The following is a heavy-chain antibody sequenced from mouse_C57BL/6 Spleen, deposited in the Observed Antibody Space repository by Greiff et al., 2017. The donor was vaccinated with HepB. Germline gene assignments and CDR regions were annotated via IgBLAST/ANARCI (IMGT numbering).Heavy chain of an antibody. CDR3: TTGGWLLSHYYAMDY. J-gene: IGHJ4*01. CDR2: IDPENGDT. Sequence: EVKLMESGAELVRPGASVKLSCTASGFNIKDDYMHWVKQRPEQGLEWIGWIDPENGDTEYASKFQGKATITADTSSNTAYLQLSSLTSEDTAVYYCTTGGWLLSHYYAMDYWGQGTSVTVSS. D-gene: IGHD2-3*01. V-gene: IGHV14-4*01. CDR1: GFNIKDDY.